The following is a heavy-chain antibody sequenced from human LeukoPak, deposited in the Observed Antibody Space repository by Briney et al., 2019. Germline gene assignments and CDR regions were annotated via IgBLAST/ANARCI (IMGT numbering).Heavy chain of an antibody. V-gene: IGHV4-39*01. CDR1: GGSISSSSYY. Sequence: PSEXLSLTCTVSGGSISSSSYYWGWLRQPPGRGLEWIGSIYYSGSTYYNPSLKSRVTISVDTSKNQFSLKLSSVTAADTAVYYCASSPSAFSGMDVWGQGTLVTVSS. CDR2: IYYSGST. J-gene: IGHJ4*02. CDR3: ASSPSAFSGMDV. D-gene: IGHD3-10*01.